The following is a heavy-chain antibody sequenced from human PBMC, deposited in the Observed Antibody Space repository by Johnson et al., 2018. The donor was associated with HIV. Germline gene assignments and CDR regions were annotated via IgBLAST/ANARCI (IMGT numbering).Heavy chain of an antibody. Sequence: VESGGGVVQPGRSLRLSCAASGFTFSNYGMHWVRQAPGKGLEWVAFIRYDGSNKYYADSVKGRFTISRDNSKNTLYLQMNSLRAEDTAVYYCAKVSGYYDSLSAGWAFDIWGQGTMVTVSS. CDR2: IRYDGSNK. CDR1: GFTFSNYG. J-gene: IGHJ3*02. CDR3: AKVSGYYDSLSAGWAFDI. V-gene: IGHV3-30*02. D-gene: IGHD3-22*01.